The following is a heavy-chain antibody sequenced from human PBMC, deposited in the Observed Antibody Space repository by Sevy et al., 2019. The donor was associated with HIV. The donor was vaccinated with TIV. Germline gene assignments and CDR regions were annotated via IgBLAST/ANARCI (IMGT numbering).Heavy chain of an antibody. CDR2: IKSLTDGGTI. D-gene: IGHD2-15*01. CDR3: TLEGLYCTDGSCYSEDFDS. J-gene: IGHJ4*02. V-gene: IGHV3-15*01. CDR1: GFRVTNVW. Sequence: GGSLRLSCVNFGFRVTNVWMSWVRQAPGKRLEWVGRIKSLTDGGTIDYAPPLKGRFTISRDESKNTLYLQMSSLKIEETAVYYCTLEGLYCTDGSCYSEDFDSWGQGTLVTVSS.